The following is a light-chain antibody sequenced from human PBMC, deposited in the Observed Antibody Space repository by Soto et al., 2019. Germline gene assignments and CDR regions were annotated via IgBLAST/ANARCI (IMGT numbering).Light chain of an antibody. CDR1: SSDVGGYNY. CDR3: SSYTTNSTPYV. Sequence: QSALTQPASVSGSPGQSITISCTGTSSDVGGYNYVSWYQQPPGKAPKLMIYEVSHRPSGVSNRFSGSKSGNTASLTISGLQAEDEADYYCSSYTTNSTPYVFVTWTKVTVL. CDR2: EVS. J-gene: IGLJ1*01. V-gene: IGLV2-14*01.